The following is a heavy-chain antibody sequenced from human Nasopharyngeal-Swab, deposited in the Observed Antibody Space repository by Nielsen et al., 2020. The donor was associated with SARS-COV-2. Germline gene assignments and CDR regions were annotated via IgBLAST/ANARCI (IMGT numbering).Heavy chain of an antibody. D-gene: IGHD6-13*01. CDR3: ARGYSSPDV. CDR1: GFTFSSYW. J-gene: IGHJ6*04. CDR2: IKQDGSEK. Sequence: GASLKISCAASGFTFSSYWMSWVRQAPGKGLEWVAKIKQDGSEKYYVDSVKGRFTISRDNAKNSLYLQMNSLRAEDTAVYYCARGYSSPDVWGKGTTVTVSS. V-gene: IGHV3-7*01.